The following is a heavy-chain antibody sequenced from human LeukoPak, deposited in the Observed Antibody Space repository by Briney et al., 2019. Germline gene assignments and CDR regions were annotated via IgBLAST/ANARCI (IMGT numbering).Heavy chain of an antibody. CDR1: GFTFSIYS. D-gene: IGHD4-17*01. V-gene: IGHV3-7*01. CDR2: INPDGREK. J-gene: IGHJ4*02. Sequence: GGSLRLSCAASGFTFSIYSMSWVRQAPGKGLEWAANINPDGREKYYLDSVKGRMTISRDNGKNALYLQMNSLRAEDTAVFYCARMYGDYLGYWGQGTLVTVFS. CDR3: ARMYGDYLGY.